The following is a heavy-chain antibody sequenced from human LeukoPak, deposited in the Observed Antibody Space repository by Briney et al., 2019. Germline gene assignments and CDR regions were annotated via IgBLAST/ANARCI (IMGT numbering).Heavy chain of an antibody. D-gene: IGHD2/OR15-2a*01. CDR2: IFYSGRT. J-gene: IGHJ3*02. V-gene: IGHV4-59*01. CDR1: GGSISSDH. Sequence: SETLSLTCTVSGGSISSDHWNWIRQPPGKGLEWIGCIFYSGRTYYNPSLKSRVTISADLSKGQFFLRLTSVTAADTAVYYCARKNDFEIWGQGTLVTVSS. CDR3: ARKNDFEI.